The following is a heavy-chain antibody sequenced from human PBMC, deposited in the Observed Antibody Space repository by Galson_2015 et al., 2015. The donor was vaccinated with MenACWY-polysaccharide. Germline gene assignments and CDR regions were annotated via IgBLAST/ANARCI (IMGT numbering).Heavy chain of an antibody. V-gene: IGHV1-8*01. Sequence: SLKVSCKASGYTFSSYDINWVRQATGQRLEWMGWMNPNSGNTGYAQKFQGRVTMTRNTSISTAYMELSSLTSEDTAVFYCAKGGQWTPNSGAYFDYWGQGALVTVSS. J-gene: IGHJ4*02. CDR1: GYTFSSYD. D-gene: IGHD4-23*01. CDR2: MNPNSGNT. CDR3: AKGGQWTPNSGAYFDY.